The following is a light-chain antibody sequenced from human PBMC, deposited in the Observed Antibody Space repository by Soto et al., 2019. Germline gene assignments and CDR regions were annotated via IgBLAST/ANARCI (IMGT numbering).Light chain of an antibody. Sequence: QSVLTQPASVSGSPGQSITISCTGTSSDVGSYNLVSWYQQHPGKAHKLMIYEVSKRPSGVSNRFSGSKSGNTASLTISGLQAEDEADYYCCSYAGSSTYVFGTGTRSPS. J-gene: IGLJ1*01. V-gene: IGLV2-23*02. CDR3: CSYAGSSTYV. CDR2: EVS. CDR1: SSDVGSYNL.